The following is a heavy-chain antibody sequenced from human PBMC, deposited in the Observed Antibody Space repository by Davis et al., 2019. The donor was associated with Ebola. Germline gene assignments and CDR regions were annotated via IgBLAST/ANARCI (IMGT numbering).Heavy chain of an antibody. V-gene: IGHV6-1*01. CDR2: TYYRSKWYN. CDR3: ARGNLGVIVF. J-gene: IGHJ4*02. CDR1: GDCLSSNSAA. Sequence: SQTPSLTCAIPGDCLSSNSAAWNWIRQSQPRGLEWLGRTYYRSKWYNDYAESVKSRITINPETSKNQFSLKLNSVTPEDADVYYCARGNLGVIVFRGQGTPVIVSS. D-gene: IGHD3-10*01.